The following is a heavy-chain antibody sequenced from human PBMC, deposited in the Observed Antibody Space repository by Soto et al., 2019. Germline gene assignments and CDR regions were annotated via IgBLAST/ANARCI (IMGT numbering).Heavy chain of an antibody. J-gene: IGHJ4*02. CDR1: GGSFSGYY. CDR2: INHSGST. D-gene: IGHD2-8*02. Sequence: QVQLQQWGAGLLKPSETLSLTCAGYGGSFSGYYWTWIRQPPGTGLAWIGEINHSGSTNYNPSLKSRVTISVYTSKNQFSLKLTSVTAADTAVYYCARDKITGLFDYLGQGTLVTVSS. CDR3: ARDKITGLFDY. V-gene: IGHV4-34*01.